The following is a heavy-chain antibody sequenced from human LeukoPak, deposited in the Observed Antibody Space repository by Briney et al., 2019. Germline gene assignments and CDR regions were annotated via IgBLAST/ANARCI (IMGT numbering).Heavy chain of an antibody. D-gene: IGHD3-16*01. V-gene: IGHV1-2*06. CDR1: GYTFTGYY. Sequence: ASVKVSCKASGYTFTGYYMHWVRQAPGQGLEWMGRINPNSGGTNYAQKFQGRDTMTRDTSISTAYMELSRLRSDDTAVYYCARDLLMITFGGYLSSAARYWGQGTLVTVSS. J-gene: IGHJ4*02. CDR2: INPNSGGT. CDR3: ARDLLMITFGGYLSSAARY.